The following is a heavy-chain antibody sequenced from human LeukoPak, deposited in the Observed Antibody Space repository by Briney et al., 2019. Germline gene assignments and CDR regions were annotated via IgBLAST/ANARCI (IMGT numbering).Heavy chain of an antibody. Sequence: PGGSLRLSCAASGFTFSSYSMNWVRQAPGKGLEWVSSISSSSSYIYYADSVKGRFTISRDNAKNSLYLQMNSLRAEDTAVYYCARGASQGSYFPPYYFDYWGQGTLVTVSS. J-gene: IGHJ4*02. CDR3: ARGASQGSYFPPYYFDY. V-gene: IGHV3-21*01. D-gene: IGHD1-26*01. CDR1: GFTFSSYS. CDR2: ISSSSSYI.